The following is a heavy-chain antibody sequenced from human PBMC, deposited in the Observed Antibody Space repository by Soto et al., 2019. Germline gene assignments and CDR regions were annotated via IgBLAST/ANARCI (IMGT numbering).Heavy chain of an antibody. CDR2: INHSGST. V-gene: IGHV4-34*01. CDR1: GGSFSGYY. CDR3: ARVGYCSSTSCYALLYDILTGYSDAYYYYYGRAV. J-gene: IGHJ6*02. D-gene: IGHD2-2*01. Sequence: SETLSLTCAVYGGSFSGYYWSWIRQPPGKGLEWIGEINHSGSTNYNPSLKSRVTISVDTSKNQFSLKLSSVTAADTAVYYCARVGYCSSTSCYALLYDILTGYSDAYYYYYGRAVWGQGTTVTVS.